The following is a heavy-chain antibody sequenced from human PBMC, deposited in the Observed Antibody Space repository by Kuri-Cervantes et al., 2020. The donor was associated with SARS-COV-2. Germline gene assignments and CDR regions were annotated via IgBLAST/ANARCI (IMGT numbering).Heavy chain of an antibody. D-gene: IGHD3-16*01. CDR3: ARAKDVDGFGSNYYYYYYMDV. J-gene: IGHJ6*03. Sequence: GESLKISCAASGITFSTYDMHWVRRAPGKGLEWVARIRYDGSIKYYADLVKGRFTISRDNAENTLYLQMISLRPEDTAVYYCARAKDVDGFGSNYYYYYYMDVWGKGTTVTVSS. CDR1: GITFSTYD. V-gene: IGHV3-30*02. CDR2: IRYDGSIK.